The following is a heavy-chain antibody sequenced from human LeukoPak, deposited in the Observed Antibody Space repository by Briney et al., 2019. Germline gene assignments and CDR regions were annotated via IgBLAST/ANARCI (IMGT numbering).Heavy chain of an antibody. CDR1: GYTFTSYA. CDR2: INAGNGNT. J-gene: IGHJ4*02. D-gene: IGHD4-17*01. CDR3: AREDGDYGDFDY. Sequence: ASVKVPCKASGYTFTSYAMHWVRQAPGQRREWMGWINAGNGNTKYSQEFQGRVTITRDTSASTAYMELSSLRSEDMAVYYCAREDGDYGDFDYWGQGTLVTVSS. V-gene: IGHV1-3*03.